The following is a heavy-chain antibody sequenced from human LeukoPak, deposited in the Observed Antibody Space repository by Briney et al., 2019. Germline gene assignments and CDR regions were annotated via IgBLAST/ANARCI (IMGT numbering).Heavy chain of an antibody. D-gene: IGHD5-24*01. V-gene: IGHV3-21*01. CDR2: IRSSSRYI. Sequence: GGSERLFCAPSGFTFSSYSTNWVSQAPGKWLEWVSSIRSSSRYIYYTDSVKGRPTTSRENAKHSLYLQMNSLRAEDTAAYYCAIVPEGDGYDNWGQGTLVTVSS. J-gene: IGHJ4*02. CDR1: GFTFSSYS. CDR3: AIVPEGDGYDN.